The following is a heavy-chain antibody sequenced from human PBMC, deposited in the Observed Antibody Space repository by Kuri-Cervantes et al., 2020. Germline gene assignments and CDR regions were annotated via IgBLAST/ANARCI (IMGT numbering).Heavy chain of an antibody. Sequence: SETLSLTCTVSGGSMSSSTYYWGWIRQPPGKGLEWIGSISYSGAPYYNPSLKGRVTISVDTSKNQFPLKLSSVTAADTAVYYCARVGYSSGNYYFDYWGQGTLVTVSS. J-gene: IGHJ4*02. CDR2: ISYSGAP. V-gene: IGHV4-39*06. CDR3: ARVGYSSGNYYFDY. CDR1: GGSMSSSTYY. D-gene: IGHD6-19*01.